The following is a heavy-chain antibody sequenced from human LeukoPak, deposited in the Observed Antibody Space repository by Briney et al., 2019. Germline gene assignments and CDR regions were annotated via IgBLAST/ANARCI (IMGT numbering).Heavy chain of an antibody. J-gene: IGHJ5*02. CDR2: IYSGGTT. CDR3: GRDVGP. V-gene: IGHV3-53*01. Sequence: GGSLRLSCAAPGFTVSNNYLHWVRKAPGKGLEWVSVIYSGGTTYYANSVKGRFTISRDSSKNTMYLQMNSLRVEDTAMYYCGRDVGPWGQGTLVTVSS. CDR1: GFTVSNNY.